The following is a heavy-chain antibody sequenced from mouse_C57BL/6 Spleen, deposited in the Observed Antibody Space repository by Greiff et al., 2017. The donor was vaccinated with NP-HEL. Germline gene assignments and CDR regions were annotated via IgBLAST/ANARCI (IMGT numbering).Heavy chain of an antibody. D-gene: IGHD2-4*01. V-gene: IGHV1-58*01. J-gene: IGHJ2*01. CDR3: ARRDDYRYFDY. Sequence: EVQLVESGAELVRPGSSVKMSCKTSGYTFTSYGINWVKQRPGQGLEWIGYIYIGNGYTEYNEKFKGKATLTADKSSSTAYMQFSSLTSEDSAIYYCARRDDYRYFDYWGQGTTLTVSS. CDR2: IYIGNGYT. CDR1: GYTFTSYG.